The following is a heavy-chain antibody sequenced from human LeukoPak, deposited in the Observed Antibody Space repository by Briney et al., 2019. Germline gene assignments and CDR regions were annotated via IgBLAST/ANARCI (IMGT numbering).Heavy chain of an antibody. CDR3: VRDWDHYDFDS. CDR1: GFTFSSYW. Sequence: GGSLRLSCAASGFTFSSYWMHWVRQAPGKGLVWVSRVSRDGNDRIYADFVKGRLTISRDNAKNTLYLQMNSLGVEDTAVYYCVRDWDHYDFDSWGQGTLVTVSS. V-gene: IGHV3-74*01. J-gene: IGHJ5*01. CDR2: VSRDGNDR. D-gene: IGHD3-3*01.